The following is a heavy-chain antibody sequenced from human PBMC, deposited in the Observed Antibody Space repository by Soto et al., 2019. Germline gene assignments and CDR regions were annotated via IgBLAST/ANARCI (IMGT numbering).Heavy chain of an antibody. CDR3: ARGEDYYGSILMDV. J-gene: IGHJ6*02. V-gene: IGHV3-49*03. CDR2: SRSKAYVGTT. CDR1: GFTFGHYD. Sequence: GGSLRLSCTASGFTFGHYDMSWLRQAPGKGLEWVGFSRSKAYVGTTQYAASVKGRFTISRDDSISIAYLQMNSLKTEDTAVYYCARGEDYYGSILMDVWGQGTTVTVSS. D-gene: IGHD3-22*01.